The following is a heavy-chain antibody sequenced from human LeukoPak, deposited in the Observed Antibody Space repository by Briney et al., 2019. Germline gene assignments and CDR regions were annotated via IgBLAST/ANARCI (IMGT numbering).Heavy chain of an antibody. J-gene: IGHJ4*02. CDR3: ARLKSSSWYQGFDY. V-gene: IGHV4-59*08. CDR1: GGSISSYY. Sequence: SETLSLTCTVSGGSISSYYWSWIRQPPGKGLEWIGYIYYSGSTNYNPSLKSRVTISVDTSKNQFSLKLSSVAAADTAVYYCARLKSSSWYQGFDYWGQGTLVTVSS. CDR2: IYYSGST. D-gene: IGHD6-13*01.